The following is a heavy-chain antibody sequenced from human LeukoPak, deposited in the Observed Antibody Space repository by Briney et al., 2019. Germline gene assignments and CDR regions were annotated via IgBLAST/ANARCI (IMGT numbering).Heavy chain of an antibody. D-gene: IGHD6-19*01. CDR3: ARGRPSVAGSNWFDP. V-gene: IGHV4-34*01. CDR1: GGTFSGYY. J-gene: IGHJ5*02. CDR2: INHSVST. Sequence: SETLSLTCAVYGGTFSGYYWSWIRQPPGKGLEWIGEINHSVSTNYNPSRKSRVTISVDTSKNQFSLKLSSVTAADTAVYYCARGRPSVAGSNWFDPWGEGTLVTVSS.